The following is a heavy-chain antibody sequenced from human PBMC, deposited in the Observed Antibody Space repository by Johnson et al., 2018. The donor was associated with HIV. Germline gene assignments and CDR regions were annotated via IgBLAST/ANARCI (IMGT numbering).Heavy chain of an antibody. D-gene: IGHD1-26*01. Sequence: VQLVESGGVVVQPGGSLRLSCAASGFTFDDYAMHWVRQAPGKGLEWVSLISWDGGSTYYADSVKGRFTISRDNSKNSLYLQMNSLRAEDTALYYCARGRAWDHDAFDIWGQGTMVTVSS. V-gene: IGHV3-43D*03. CDR3: ARGRAWDHDAFDI. CDR1: GFTFDDYA. CDR2: ISWDGGST. J-gene: IGHJ3*02.